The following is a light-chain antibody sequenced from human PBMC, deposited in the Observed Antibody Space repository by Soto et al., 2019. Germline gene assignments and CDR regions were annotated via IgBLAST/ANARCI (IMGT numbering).Light chain of an antibody. J-gene: IGLJ3*02. CDR3: CSFAGSMWV. V-gene: IGLV2-11*01. CDR2: DVT. CDR1: SSDIGRYNY. Sequence: QSVLTQPRSVSESPGQSVTISCTGTSSDIGRYNYVSWYQQHPGKAPKLLIYDVTRRPSGVPDRFSGSKSDNTASLTISGLQAEDEADYYCCSFAGSMWVFGGGTKLTVL.